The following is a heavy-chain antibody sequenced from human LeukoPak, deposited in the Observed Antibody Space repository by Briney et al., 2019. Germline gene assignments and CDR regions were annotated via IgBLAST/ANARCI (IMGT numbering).Heavy chain of an antibody. CDR2: IYPGDSDT. CDR3: ARPSLGYSSGWYESDY. V-gene: IGHV5-51*01. CDR1: GYKFNNFW. D-gene: IGHD6-19*01. J-gene: IGHJ4*02. Sequence: GESLKISCKGSGYKFNNFWVGWVRQMPGKGLEWMGIIYPGDSDTRYSPSFQGQVTFSVDKSIYIAYLQWNSLKASDTAMYYCARPSLGYSSGWYESDYWGQGTLVTVSS.